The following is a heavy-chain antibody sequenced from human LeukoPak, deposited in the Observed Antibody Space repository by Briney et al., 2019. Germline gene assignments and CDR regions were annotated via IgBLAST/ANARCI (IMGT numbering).Heavy chain of an antibody. CDR3: ARYGSPSSPLWF. J-gene: IGHJ4*02. D-gene: IGHD2-21*01. CDR2: IYDSGNT. Sequence: TSETLSLTCTVSGGSINNYYWSWIRQPPGKGLEWIGYIYDSGNTKHNPSLKSRVTISVDTSKNQFSLNLTSVTAADTAVYYCARYGSPSSPLWFWGQGTLVAVSS. V-gene: IGHV4-59*08. CDR1: GGSINNYY.